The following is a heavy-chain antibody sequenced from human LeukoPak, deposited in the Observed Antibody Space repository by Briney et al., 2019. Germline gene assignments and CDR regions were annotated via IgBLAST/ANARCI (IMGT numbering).Heavy chain of an antibody. CDR3: ARDGDIVVVPAAMRTFDI. J-gene: IGHJ3*02. CDR1: GFTFSSYS. CDR2: ISSSSSYI. V-gene: IGHV3-21*01. Sequence: GGSLRLSCAASGFTFSSYSMNWVRQAPGKGLEWVSSISSSSSYIYYADSVKGRFTISRDNAKNSLYLQMNSLRAEDTAVYYCARDGDIVVVPAAMRTFDIWGQGTMVTVSS. D-gene: IGHD2-2*01.